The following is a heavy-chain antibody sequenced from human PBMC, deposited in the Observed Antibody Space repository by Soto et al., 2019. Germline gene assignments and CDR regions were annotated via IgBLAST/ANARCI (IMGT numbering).Heavy chain of an antibody. D-gene: IGHD6-19*01. CDR3: ARGRLAVAGPKYYYYGMDV. CDR1: GGSFSGYY. CDR2: INHSGST. V-gene: IGHV4-34*01. Sequence: SETLSRTCAVYGGSFSGYYWSWIRQPPGKGLEWIGEINHSGSTNYNPSLKSRVTISVDTSKNQFSLKLSSVTAADTAVYYCARGRLAVAGPKYYYYGMDVWGQGTTVTVSS. J-gene: IGHJ6*02.